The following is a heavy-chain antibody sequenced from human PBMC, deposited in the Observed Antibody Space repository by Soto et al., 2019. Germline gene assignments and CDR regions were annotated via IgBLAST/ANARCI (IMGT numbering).Heavy chain of an antibody. CDR3: ARNYYDSSDRDYLDY. CDR2: INPITGGT. D-gene: IGHD3-22*01. CDR1: GYTFTGYY. V-gene: IGHV1-2*02. J-gene: IGHJ4*02. Sequence: ASVKVSCKASGYTFTGYYIHWVRQAPGQGLEWMGWINPITGGTNYAPKFQGRVTMTRDTSITTAYMELSRLRSDDTAVYYCARNYYDSSDRDYLDYWGQGTPVTAPQ.